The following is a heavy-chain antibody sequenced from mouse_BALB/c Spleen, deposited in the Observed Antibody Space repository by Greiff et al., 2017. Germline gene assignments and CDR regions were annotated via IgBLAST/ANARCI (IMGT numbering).Heavy chain of an antibody. V-gene: IGHV3-2*02. CDR2: ISYSGST. J-gene: IGHJ2*01. CDR1: GYSITSDYA. CDR3: ARREGNYYFDY. Sequence: EVKLQESGPGLVKPSQSLSLTCTVTGYSITSDYAWNWIRQFPGNKLEWMGYISYSGSTSYNPSLKSRISITRDTSKNQFFLQLNSVTTEDTATYYCARREGNYYFDYWGQGTTLTVSS.